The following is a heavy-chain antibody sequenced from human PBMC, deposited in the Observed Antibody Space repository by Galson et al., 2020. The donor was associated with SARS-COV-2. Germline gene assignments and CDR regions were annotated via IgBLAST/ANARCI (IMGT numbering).Heavy chain of an antibody. CDR3: ARWRGGRWDFDY. CDR1: GYAFTSYG. CDR2: SSTYTGNS. Sequence: GESLKISCATSGYAFTSYGITWVRQPPGQGLEWMGWSSTYTGNSDYAQNFVDRVTMTTDTSTNIAYMEMRSLRSDDTAIYYCARWRGGRWDFDYWGQGTLITVSS. J-gene: IGHJ4*02. D-gene: IGHD3-10*01. V-gene: IGHV1-18*01.